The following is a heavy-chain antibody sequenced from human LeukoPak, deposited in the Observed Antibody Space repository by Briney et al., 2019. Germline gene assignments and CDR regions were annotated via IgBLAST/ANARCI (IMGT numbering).Heavy chain of an antibody. CDR2: ISGSGGST. Sequence: GGSLRLSCAASGFTFSSYAMSWVRQAPGKGLEWVSAISGSGGSTYYADSVKGRFTISRDNSKNTLYLQMNSLSAEATAVSYCAKEIASVFMITFGGVINLADYWGQGTLVTVSS. CDR3: AKEIASVFMITFGGVINLADY. J-gene: IGHJ4*02. D-gene: IGHD3-16*02. CDR1: GFTFSSYA. V-gene: IGHV3-23*01.